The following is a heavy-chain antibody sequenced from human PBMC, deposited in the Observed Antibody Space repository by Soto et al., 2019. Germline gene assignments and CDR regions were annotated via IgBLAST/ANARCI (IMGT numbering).Heavy chain of an antibody. CDR2: IYYSGST. D-gene: IGHD6-6*01. V-gene: IGHV4-39*01. CDR1: GGSISSSSYY. J-gene: IGHJ5*02. Sequence: SETLSLTCTVSGGSISSSSYYWGWIRQPPGKGLEWIGSIYYSGSTYYNPSLKSRVTISVDTSKNQFSLKLSSVTAADTAVYYCARHRFLKYSSSSRWFDPWGQGTLVTVSS. CDR3: ARHRFLKYSSSSRWFDP.